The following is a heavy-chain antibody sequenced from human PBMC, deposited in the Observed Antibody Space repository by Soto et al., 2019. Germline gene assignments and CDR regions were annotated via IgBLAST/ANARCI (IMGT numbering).Heavy chain of an antibody. CDR1: GGSISSYY. V-gene: IGHV4-34*01. Sequence: SETLSLTCTVSGGSISSYYWSWIRQPPGKGLEWIGEINHSGSTNYNPSLKSRVTISVDTSKNQFSLKLSSVTAADTAVYYCARGSRGWSRYYTIYNWFDPCGKGTLVTVSS. CDR2: INHSGST. CDR3: ARGSRGWSRYYTIYNWFDP. J-gene: IGHJ5*02. D-gene: IGHD3-3*01.